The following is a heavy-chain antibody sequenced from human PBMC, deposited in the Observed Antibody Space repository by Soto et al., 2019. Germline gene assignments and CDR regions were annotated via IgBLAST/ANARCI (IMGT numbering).Heavy chain of an antibody. CDR2: IIPILGIA. D-gene: IGHD6-6*01. CDR1: GGTFSSYT. V-gene: IGHV1-69*02. Sequence: SVKVSCKASGGTFSSYTISWVRQAPGQGLEWMGRIIPILGIANYAQKFQGRVTITADKSTGTAYMELSSLRSEDTAVYYCARNEYSSSRYNWFDPWGQGTLVTVSS. J-gene: IGHJ5*02. CDR3: ARNEYSSSRYNWFDP.